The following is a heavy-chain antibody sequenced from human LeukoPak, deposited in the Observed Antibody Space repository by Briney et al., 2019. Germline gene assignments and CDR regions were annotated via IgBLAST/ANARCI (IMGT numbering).Heavy chain of an antibody. D-gene: IGHD3-22*01. Sequence: GGSLRLSCAASGFPFSGYAMHWVRQAPGKGLEWVAVMSHDGSNKYYADSVKGRFTISRDNSKNKLYLQMDSLKTEDTAVYYCARHRGPSLHSSGYFDYWGQGTLVTVSS. J-gene: IGHJ4*02. V-gene: IGHV3-30-3*01. CDR3: ARHRGPSLHSSGYFDY. CDR1: GFPFSGYA. CDR2: MSHDGSNK.